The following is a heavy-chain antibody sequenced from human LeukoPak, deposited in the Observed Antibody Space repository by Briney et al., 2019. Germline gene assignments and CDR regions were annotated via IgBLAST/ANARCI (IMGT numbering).Heavy chain of an antibody. CDR3: ARDLQLGRADY. CDR1: GFTFSSYS. Sequence: GGSLRLSCAASGFTFSSYSMNWVRQAPGKGLEGVSSISSNSSYIYYADSVKRRFTISRDNAKNSLYLQMNSLRAEDTAVYYCARDLQLGRADYWGQGTLVTVSS. J-gene: IGHJ4*02. D-gene: IGHD1-1*01. CDR2: ISSNSSYI. V-gene: IGHV3-21*01.